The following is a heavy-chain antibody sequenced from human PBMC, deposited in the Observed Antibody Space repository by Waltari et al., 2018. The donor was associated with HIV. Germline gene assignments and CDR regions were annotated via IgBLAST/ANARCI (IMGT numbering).Heavy chain of an antibody. CDR1: GFPVRSNS. CDR3: ASIAYCGGDCYPRGMDV. J-gene: IGHJ6*02. D-gene: IGHD2-21*02. CDR2: SYSGGST. V-gene: IGHV3-66*01. Sequence: EVQLVESGGGLVPPGGSLMLSCAAAGFPVRSNSLIWVRQAPGKGLEWVSVSYSGGSTYYADSVKGRFTISRDNSKNTLYLQMNSLRAEDPAVYYCASIAYCGGDCYPRGMDVWGQGTTVTVSS.